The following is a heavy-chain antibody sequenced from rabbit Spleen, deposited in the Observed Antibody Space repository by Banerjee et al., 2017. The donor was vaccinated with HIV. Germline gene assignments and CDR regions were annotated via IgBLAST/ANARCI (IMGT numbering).Heavy chain of an antibody. CDR2: MNTATGKP. J-gene: IGHJ4*01. CDR3: ARDLTAVIGWNFTL. V-gene: IGHV1S40*01. Sequence: QSLEESGGGLVQPEGSLTLTCTVSGFDFSINYVMCWVRQAPGKGLEWIACMNTATGKPVYANWAKGRFAISKPSSTTVTLQMTSLTAADTATYFCARDLTAVIGWNFTLWGPGTLVTVS. D-gene: IGHD1-1*01. CDR1: GFDFSINYV.